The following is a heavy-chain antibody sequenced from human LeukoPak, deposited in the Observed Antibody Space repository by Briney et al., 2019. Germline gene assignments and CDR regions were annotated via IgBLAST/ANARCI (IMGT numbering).Heavy chain of an antibody. V-gene: IGHV3-7*03. CDR3: ARWSMVRGVIITHPFDY. CDR1: GFTFSSYW. CDR2: IKQDGSEK. Sequence: GGSLRLSCAASGFTFSSYWMSWVRQAPGKGLEWVANIKQDGSEKYYVDSVKGRFTISRGNAKNSLYLQMNSLRAEDTAVYYCARWSMVRGVIITHPFDYWGQGTLVTVSS. D-gene: IGHD3-10*01. J-gene: IGHJ4*02.